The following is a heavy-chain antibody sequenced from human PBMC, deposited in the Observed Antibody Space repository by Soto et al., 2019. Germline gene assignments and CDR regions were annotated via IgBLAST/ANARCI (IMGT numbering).Heavy chain of an antibody. CDR2: IDPSDSYT. J-gene: IGHJ6*02. Sequence: PGESLKISCKGSGYSFTSYWIGWVRQMPGKGLEWMGRIDPSDSYTNYSPSFQGHVTISADKSISTAYLQWSSLKASDTAMYYCASSLSEVTGYSSSWRVDVWGQGTTVTVSS. CDR3: ASSLSEVTGYSSSWRVDV. CDR1: GYSFTSYW. D-gene: IGHD6-13*01. V-gene: IGHV5-10-1*01.